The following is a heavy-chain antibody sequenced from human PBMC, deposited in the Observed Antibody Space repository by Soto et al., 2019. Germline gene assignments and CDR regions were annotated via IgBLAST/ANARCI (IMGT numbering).Heavy chain of an antibody. D-gene: IGHD4-4*01. CDR1: GYTFTSYG. V-gene: IGHV1-18*01. CDR3: ARDFLTPYSNYGVPLDY. Sequence: AASVKVSCKASGYTFTSYGISWVRQAPGQGLEWMGWISAYNGNTNYAQKLQGRVTMTTDTSTSTAYMELRSLRSDDTAVYYCARDFLTPYSNYGVPLDYWGQGTLVTVSS. J-gene: IGHJ4*02. CDR2: ISAYNGNT.